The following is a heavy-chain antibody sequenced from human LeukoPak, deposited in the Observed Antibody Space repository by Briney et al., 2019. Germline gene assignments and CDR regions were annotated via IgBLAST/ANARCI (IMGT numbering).Heavy chain of an antibody. J-gene: IGHJ4*02. CDR2: IHHDGRI. CDR1: GGSIDSTNW. CDR3: ARSHDHLWGNYPDY. Sequence: SETLSLTCDVSGGSIDSTNWWNWVRQPPGKGLEWIGEIHHDGRINYNPSLKSRVTLSVDKSKNQFSLRPNSVTAADTAMYYCARSHDHLWGNYPDYWGQGTLVTVSS. D-gene: IGHD3-16*02. V-gene: IGHV4/OR15-8*01.